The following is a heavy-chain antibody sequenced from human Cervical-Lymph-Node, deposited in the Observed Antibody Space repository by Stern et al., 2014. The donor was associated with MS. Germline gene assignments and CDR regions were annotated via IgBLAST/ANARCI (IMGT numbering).Heavy chain of an antibody. CDR1: GYTFTSYG. Sequence: QVQLVQSGAEVKKPGASVKVSCKASGYTFTSYGISWVRQAPGQGLEWMGWISVYNSNTNYAQKLQGRVTMTTDTSTSTAYMELRSLRSDDTAVYYCARDRQVSGYRWWFDPWGQGTLVTVSS. J-gene: IGHJ5*02. D-gene: IGHD6-13*01. CDR2: ISVYNSNT. CDR3: ARDRQVSGYRWWFDP. V-gene: IGHV1-18*04.